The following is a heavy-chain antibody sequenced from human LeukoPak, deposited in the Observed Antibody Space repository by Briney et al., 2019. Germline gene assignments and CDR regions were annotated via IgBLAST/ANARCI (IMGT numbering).Heavy chain of an antibody. J-gene: IGHJ4*02. CDR3: ARGIAVAGTSSPATNQPGGFDY. V-gene: IGHV4-34*01. D-gene: IGHD6-19*01. CDR2: INHSGST. CDR1: GGSFSGYY. Sequence: SETLSLTCAVYGGSFSGYYWSWIRQPPGKGLEWIGEINHSGSTNYNPSLKSRVTISVDTSKNQFSLKLSSVTAADTAVYYCARGIAVAGTSSPATNQPGGFDYWGQGTLVTVSS.